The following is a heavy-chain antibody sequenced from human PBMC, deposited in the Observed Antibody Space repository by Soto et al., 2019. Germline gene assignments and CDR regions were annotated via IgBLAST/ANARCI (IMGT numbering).Heavy chain of an antibody. D-gene: IGHD3-10*01. V-gene: IGHV4-34*01. CDR1: GGSFSGYY. J-gene: IGHJ5*02. CDR2: INHSGST. Sequence: SETLSLTCAVYGGSFSGYYWSWIRQPPGKGLEWIGEINHSGSTNYNPSLKSRVTISVDTSKNQFSLKLSSVTAADTAVYYCASAHITMVRGVTKGNWFDPWGQGTLVTVSS. CDR3: ASAHITMVRGVTKGNWFDP.